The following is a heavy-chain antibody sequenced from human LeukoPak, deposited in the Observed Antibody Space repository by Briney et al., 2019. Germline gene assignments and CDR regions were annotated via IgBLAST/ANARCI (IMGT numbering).Heavy chain of an antibody. CDR2: ISYDGSNK. CDR3: AKDGDSSGWYYFDY. J-gene: IGHJ4*02. V-gene: IGHV3-30*18. Sequence: GGSLRLSCAASGFTFSRYGMHWVRQAPGKGLEWVAVISYDGSNKYYADSVKGRFTISRDNSKNTLYLQMNSLRAEDTAVYYCAKDGDSSGWYYFDYWGQGALVTVSS. CDR1: GFTFSRYG. D-gene: IGHD6-19*01.